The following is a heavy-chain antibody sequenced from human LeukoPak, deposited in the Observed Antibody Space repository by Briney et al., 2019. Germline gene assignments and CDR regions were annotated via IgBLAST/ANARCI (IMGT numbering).Heavy chain of an antibody. J-gene: IGHJ4*02. CDR1: GFSFSNDE. CDR3: ARGGGYCSSTTCYGGFY. CDR2: ISSSGSTI. D-gene: IGHD2-2*01. V-gene: IGHV3-48*03. Sequence: GGSLRLSCAASGFSFSNDEMNLFRQAPGKGLEWISYISSSGSTIYYADSVKGRFTISRDNAKSSLCLQMNSLRVEDTAVYYCARGGGYCSSTTCYGGFYWGQGTLVTVSS.